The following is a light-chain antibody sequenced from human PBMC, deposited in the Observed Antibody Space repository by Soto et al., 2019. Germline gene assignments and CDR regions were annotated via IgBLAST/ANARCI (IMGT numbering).Light chain of an antibody. CDR1: QSVSSY. Sequence: EIVLTQSPATLSLSPGESATLSCRASQSVSSYLAWYQQKPGQAPRLLLYDASNRATGIPARFSGSGSGTDFTLTISSLEPEDFAVYYCQQRSNWPPGRCTFGQGTKLEIK. CDR3: QQRSNWPPGRCT. J-gene: IGKJ2*02. V-gene: IGKV3-11*01. CDR2: DAS.